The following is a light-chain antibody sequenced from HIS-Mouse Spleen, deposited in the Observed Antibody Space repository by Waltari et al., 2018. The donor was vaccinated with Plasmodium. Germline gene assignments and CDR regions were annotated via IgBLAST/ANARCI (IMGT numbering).Light chain of an antibody. CDR3: SSYTSSSTLV. CDR2: DVS. V-gene: IGLV2-14*03. J-gene: IGLJ2*01. Sequence: QSALPQPASVSGSPGQSITLSCTGTSRDVGGYNYVSWYQQHTGKAPKLMIYDVSNRPSGVSNRFSGSKSGNTASLTISGLQAEDEADYYCSSYTSSSTLVFGGGTKLTVL. CDR1: SRDVGGYNY.